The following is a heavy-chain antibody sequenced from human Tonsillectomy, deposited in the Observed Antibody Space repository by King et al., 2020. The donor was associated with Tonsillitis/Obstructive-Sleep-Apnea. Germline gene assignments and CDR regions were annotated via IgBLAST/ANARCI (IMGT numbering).Heavy chain of an antibody. J-gene: IGHJ3*02. Sequence: VQLVQSGGGLVQPGGSLRLSCAASGFTFSSYSMNWVRQAPGKGLEWVSYISSISSIIYYADSVKGRFTISRDNAKNSLYLQMNSLGDEDTAVYYCARDRDYGDYVRGHAFDIWGQGTMVTVSS. CDR1: GFTFSSYS. D-gene: IGHD4-17*01. CDR3: ARDRDYGDYVRGHAFDI. CDR2: ISSISSII. V-gene: IGHV3-48*02.